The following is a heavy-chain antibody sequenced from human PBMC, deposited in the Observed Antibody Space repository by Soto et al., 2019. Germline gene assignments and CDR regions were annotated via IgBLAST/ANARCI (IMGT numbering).Heavy chain of an antibody. CDR2: ISYDGSNK. Sequence: GGSLRLSCAASGFTFSSYAMHWVRQAPGKGLEWVAVISYDGSNKYYADSVKGRFTISRDNSKNTLYLQMNSLRAEDTAVYYYARDGVLKNHYCSSTSCHNNWFDPWGQGTLVTVSS. CDR1: GFTFSSYA. D-gene: IGHD2-2*02. CDR3: ARDGVLKNHYCSSTSCHNNWFDP. V-gene: IGHV3-30-3*01. J-gene: IGHJ5*02.